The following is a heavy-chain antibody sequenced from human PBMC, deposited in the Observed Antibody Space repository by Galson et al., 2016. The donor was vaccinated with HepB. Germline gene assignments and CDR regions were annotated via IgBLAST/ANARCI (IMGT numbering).Heavy chain of an antibody. J-gene: IGHJ4*02. D-gene: IGHD6-13*01. CDR1: GFSVSSNF. Sequence: SLRLSCAASGFSVSSNFVSWVRQSPGQGLEWVSVIYTGGSTYYADFVKGRFTISRDNSKNMLYLQMNSLRAEDTAVYYCARAIAAAGNFDYWGQGTLVTVSS. V-gene: IGHV3-53*01. CDR3: ARAIAAAGNFDY. CDR2: IYTGGST.